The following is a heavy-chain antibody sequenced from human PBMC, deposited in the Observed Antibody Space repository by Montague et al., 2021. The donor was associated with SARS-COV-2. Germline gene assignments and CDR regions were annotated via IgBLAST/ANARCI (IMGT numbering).Heavy chain of an antibody. V-gene: IGHV4-59*01. J-gene: IGHJ4*02. Sequence: SETLSPTRSFSGGSIRSYYWSWIRLPPGKPLEWLGYIYYTGETTHNPSLKGRVTISVDTSRSQFSLRLTSVTAADTAVYFCARFWSGYVDKWSQGTLVIVSS. D-gene: IGHD3-3*01. CDR3: ARFWSGYVDK. CDR2: IYYTGET. CDR1: GGSIRSYY.